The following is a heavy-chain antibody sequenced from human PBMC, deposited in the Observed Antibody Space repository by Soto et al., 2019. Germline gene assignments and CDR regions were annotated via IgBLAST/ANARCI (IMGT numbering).Heavy chain of an antibody. Sequence: GGSLRLSCAASGFTFSDSAMHWVRQASGKGLEWVGRIRNKTNNYATAYIASVKGRFNISRDDSKNTVYLQLNSLKIDDTAVYFCTSRRDWTAVDPLDYWGLGTLVTVSS. CDR3: TSRRDWTAVDPLDY. J-gene: IGHJ4*02. V-gene: IGHV3-73*01. CDR2: IRNKTNNYAT. CDR1: GFTFSDSA. D-gene: IGHD5-18*01.